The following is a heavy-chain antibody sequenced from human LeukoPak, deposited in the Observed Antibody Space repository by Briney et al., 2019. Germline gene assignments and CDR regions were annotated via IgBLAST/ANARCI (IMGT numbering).Heavy chain of an antibody. CDR3: ARQQNYYDGSGYYYVWFDP. Sequence: PSGTLSLTCAVSGGSITGYHWTWLRQRPGKGLEWIGFIYYTGSTDYNPSFKGRVTISIGTSKNQFSLNLYSVTAADTAVYFCARQQNYYDGSGYYYVWFDPWGQGTLVTVSS. D-gene: IGHD3-22*01. J-gene: IGHJ5*02. V-gene: IGHV4-59*01. CDR1: GGSITGYH. CDR2: IYYTGST.